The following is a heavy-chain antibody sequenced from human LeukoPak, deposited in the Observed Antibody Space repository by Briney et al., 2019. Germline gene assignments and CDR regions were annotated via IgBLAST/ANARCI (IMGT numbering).Heavy chain of an antibody. V-gene: IGHV3-7*03. CDR3: ARKAYGLDV. CDR1: GFTFSSYW. CDR2: INQDGSEK. Sequence: GGSLRLSCAACGFTFSSYWMSWVRQAPGKGLQWVANINQDGSEKYYVDSVKGRFTISRDNAKNSLYLQMNSLRAEDTAVYYCARKAYGLDVWGKGTTVTGSS. J-gene: IGHJ6*04.